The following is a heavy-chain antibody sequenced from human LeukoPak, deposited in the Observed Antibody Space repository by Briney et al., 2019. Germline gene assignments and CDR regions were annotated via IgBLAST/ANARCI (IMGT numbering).Heavy chain of an antibody. CDR2: ISGSGGST. Sequence: GGSLRLSCAASGFIFSSYAMGWVRQAPGKGLEWVSAISGSGGSTYYADSVKGRFTISRDNSKNTLYLQMNSLRAEDTAVYYCAKALSYSHFDYWGQGTLVTVSS. V-gene: IGHV3-23*01. CDR1: GFIFSSYA. CDR3: AKALSYSHFDY. J-gene: IGHJ4*02. D-gene: IGHD4-11*01.